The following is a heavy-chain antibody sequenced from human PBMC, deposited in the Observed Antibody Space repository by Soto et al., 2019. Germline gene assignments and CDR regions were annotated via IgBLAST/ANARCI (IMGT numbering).Heavy chain of an antibody. CDR1: GFTFITYG. CDR2: IWYDGSNQ. V-gene: IGHV3-33*04. CDR3: ARDLGAFNYGSAYFDY. D-gene: IGHD3-10*01. J-gene: IGHJ4*02. Sequence: PWGSLRLSCAPSGFTFITYGIHCVRQAPVKGLEWVAVIWYDGSNQYYADSAKGRFTISRDNSKNMLYLQMNSLRAEDTAVYYCARDLGAFNYGSAYFDYWGQGTPVTVS.